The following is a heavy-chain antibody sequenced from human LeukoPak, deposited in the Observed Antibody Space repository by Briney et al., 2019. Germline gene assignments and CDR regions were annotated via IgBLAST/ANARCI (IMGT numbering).Heavy chain of an antibody. Sequence: GGSLRLSCAPSRVTFDDYDMNWVRQAPGKGLEWVSGINWNGGSTGYADSVKGRFTISRDNAKNSLYLQMNSLRAEDTALYYCARDLPQIEYWGQGTLVTVSS. CDR1: RVTFDDYD. V-gene: IGHV3-20*04. CDR3: ARDLPQIEY. D-gene: IGHD3-22*01. J-gene: IGHJ4*02. CDR2: INWNGGST.